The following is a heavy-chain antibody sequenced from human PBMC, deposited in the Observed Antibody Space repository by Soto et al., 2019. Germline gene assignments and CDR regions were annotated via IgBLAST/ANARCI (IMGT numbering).Heavy chain of an antibody. CDR3: AKGIGTGYSSSRTIHNWFDP. CDR2: ISWNSGSI. J-gene: IGHJ5*02. D-gene: IGHD6-13*01. V-gene: IGHV3-9*01. CDR1: GFTFDDYA. Sequence: EVQLVESGGGLVQPGRSLRLSCAASGFTFDDYAMHWVRQAPRKGLEWVSGISWNSGSIGYADSVKGRFTISRDNAKNSLYLQTNSLRAEDTALYYCAKGIGTGYSSSRTIHNWFDPWGQGTLVTVSS.